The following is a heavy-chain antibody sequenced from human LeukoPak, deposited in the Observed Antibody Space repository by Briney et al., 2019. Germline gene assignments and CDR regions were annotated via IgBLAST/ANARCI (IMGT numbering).Heavy chain of an antibody. Sequence: KPSETLSLTCAVYGGSFSGYYWGWIRQPPGKGLEWIGEINHSGSTNYNPSLKSRVTISVDTSKNQFALKLSPVTAADTAVYYCARGRGYSYGFCWFDPWGQGTLVTVSS. V-gene: IGHV4-34*01. CDR3: ARGRGYSYGFCWFDP. D-gene: IGHD5-18*01. J-gene: IGHJ5*02. CDR2: INHSGST. CDR1: GGSFSGYY.